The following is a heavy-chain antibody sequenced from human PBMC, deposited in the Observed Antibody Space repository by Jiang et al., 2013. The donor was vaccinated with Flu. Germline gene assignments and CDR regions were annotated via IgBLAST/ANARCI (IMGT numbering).Heavy chain of an antibody. CDR3: AREGGWLRRHYFDY. D-gene: IGHD5-12*01. CDR2: IWYDGSNK. Sequence: FSSYGMHWVRQAPGKGLEWVAVIWYDGSNKYYADSVKGRFTISRDNSKNTLYLQMNSLRAEDTAVYYCAREGGWLRRHYFDYWGQGTLVTVSS. J-gene: IGHJ4*02. CDR1: FSSYG. V-gene: IGHV3-33*01.